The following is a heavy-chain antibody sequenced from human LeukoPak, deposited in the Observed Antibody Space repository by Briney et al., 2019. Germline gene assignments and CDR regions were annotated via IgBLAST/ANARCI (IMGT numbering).Heavy chain of an antibody. Sequence: PGGSLRLSCAASGFTFSSYSMTWVRQAPGKGLEWVSSISSSSSYIYYTDSVKGRFTISRDNAKNSLYLQMNSLRAEDTAVYYCAREGVGAYFDYWGQGTLVTVSS. D-gene: IGHD1-26*01. J-gene: IGHJ4*02. CDR3: AREGVGAYFDY. CDR2: ISSSSSYI. V-gene: IGHV3-21*01. CDR1: GFTFSSYS.